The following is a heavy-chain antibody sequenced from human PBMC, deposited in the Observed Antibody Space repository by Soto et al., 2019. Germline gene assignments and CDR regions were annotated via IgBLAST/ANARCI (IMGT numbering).Heavy chain of an antibody. Sequence: ASVKVYCKASGYTFTGYYMHWVRQAPGQGLEWMGWINPNSGGTNYAQKFQGRVTMTRDTSISTAYMELSRLRSDDTAVYYCARDQSASDFWSGYLGYWGQGTLVTVSS. CDR2: INPNSGGT. V-gene: IGHV1-2*02. CDR3: ARDQSASDFWSGYLGY. D-gene: IGHD3-3*01. CDR1: GYTFTGYY. J-gene: IGHJ4*02.